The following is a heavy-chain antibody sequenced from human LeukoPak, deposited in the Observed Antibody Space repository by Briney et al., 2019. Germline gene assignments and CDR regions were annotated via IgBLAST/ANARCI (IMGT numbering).Heavy chain of an antibody. Sequence: GGSLRLSCAASGFTFSSYWTSWVRQAPGKGLEWVANIKQDGSEKYYVDSVKGRFTISRDNAKNSLYLQMNSLRAEDTAVYYCARGGIVVVPALNWFDPWGQGTLVTVSS. CDR1: GFTFSSYW. CDR2: IKQDGSEK. D-gene: IGHD2-2*01. CDR3: ARGGIVVVPALNWFDP. J-gene: IGHJ5*02. V-gene: IGHV3-7*01.